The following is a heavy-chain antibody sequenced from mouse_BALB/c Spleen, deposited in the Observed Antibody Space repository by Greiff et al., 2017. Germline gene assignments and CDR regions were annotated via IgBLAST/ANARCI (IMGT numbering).Heavy chain of an antibody. D-gene: IGHD4-1*02. CDR3: ARPQLGLYAMDY. V-gene: IGHV1-18*01. CDR1: GYTFTDYN. Sequence: EVQVVESGPELVKPGASVKIPCKASGYTFTDYNMDWVKQSHGKSLEWIGDINPNNGGTIYNQKFKGKATLTVDKSSSTAYMELRSLTSEDTAVYYCARPQLGLYAMDYWGQGTSVTVSS. J-gene: IGHJ4*01. CDR2: INPNNGGT.